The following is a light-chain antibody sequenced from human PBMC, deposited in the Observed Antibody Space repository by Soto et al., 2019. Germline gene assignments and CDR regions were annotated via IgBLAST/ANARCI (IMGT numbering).Light chain of an antibody. CDR1: QSVGSY. CDR2: GAS. J-gene: IGKJ4*01. CDR3: QKYNNWPLT. Sequence: ETVMTQSPATLSVSPGERVTLSCRASQSVGSYVAWYQQKPGQAPRLLIYGASTRATGIPARFSGSGSGTEFTLPINSLQSEDFAVYYCQKYNNWPLTFGGGTKVEI. V-gene: IGKV3-15*01.